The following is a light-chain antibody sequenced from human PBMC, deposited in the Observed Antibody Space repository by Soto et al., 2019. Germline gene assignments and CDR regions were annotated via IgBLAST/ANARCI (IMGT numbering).Light chain of an antibody. J-gene: IGKJ2*01. V-gene: IGKV1-17*03. CDR1: QGISHY. CDR3: LQYNTYPYI. Sequence: DLQLTQSPSAMSASLGDRVTFTCRASQGISHYLAWFQQKPGEAPKRLIYDASTLQSGVPSRFSGSGSGTEFTLTISNLQPEDLATYYCLQYNTYPYIFGQGTKL. CDR2: DAS.